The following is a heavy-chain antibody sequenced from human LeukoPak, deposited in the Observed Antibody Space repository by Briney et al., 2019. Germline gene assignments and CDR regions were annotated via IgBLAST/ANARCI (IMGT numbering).Heavy chain of an antibody. CDR1: GYTLTELS. CDR2: FDPEDGET. Sequence: ASVKVSCKVSGYTLTELSMHWVRQAPGKGLEWMGGFDPEDGETIYAQKFQGRVTMTEDTSTDTAYMELSSLRSEDTAVYYCATVTRGYSYSSNYYYYGMDVWGQGTTVTVSS. J-gene: IGHJ6*02. CDR3: ATVTRGYSYSSNYYYYGMDV. V-gene: IGHV1-24*01. D-gene: IGHD5-18*01.